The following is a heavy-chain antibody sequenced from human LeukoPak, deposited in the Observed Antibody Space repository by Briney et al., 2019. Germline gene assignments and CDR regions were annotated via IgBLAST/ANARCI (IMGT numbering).Heavy chain of an antibody. J-gene: IGHJ6*03. CDR1: GSSISSSRWY. V-gene: IGHV4-39*01. D-gene: IGHD5-24*01. CDR3: ASPKDEYYYFMDV. CDR2: IYKGGST. Sequence: SETLSLTCSVSGSSISSSRWYWGWVRQPPGKGLEWIGSIYKGGSTYYNPSLKGRVTISVDTSKNQFSLKLDSVTVADTAVYYCASPKDEYYYFMDVWGKGTTVTVSS.